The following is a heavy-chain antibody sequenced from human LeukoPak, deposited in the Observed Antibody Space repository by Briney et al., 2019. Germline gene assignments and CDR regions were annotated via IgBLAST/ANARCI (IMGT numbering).Heavy chain of an antibody. J-gene: IGHJ5*02. CDR2: IYYSGST. CDR3: ARAGQSGSGWENWFDP. CDR1: GGSISSGDYY. V-gene: IGHV4-30-4*01. Sequence: SETLSLTCTVSGGSISSGDYYWSWIRQPPGKGLEWIGYIYYSGSTYYNPSLKSRVTISVDTSKNQFSLKLSSVTAADTAVYYCARAGQSGSGWENWFDPWGQGTLVTVSS. D-gene: IGHD6-19*01.